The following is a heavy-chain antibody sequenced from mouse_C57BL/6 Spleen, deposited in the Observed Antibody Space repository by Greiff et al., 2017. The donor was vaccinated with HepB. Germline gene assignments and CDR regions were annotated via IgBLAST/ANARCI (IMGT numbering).Heavy chain of an antibody. V-gene: IGHV3-6*01. CDR1: GYSITSGYY. D-gene: IGHD1-1*01. CDR2: ISYDGSN. CDR3: AREEEYGSSPFAY. J-gene: IGHJ3*01. Sequence: EVKLMESGPGLVKPSQSLSLTCSVTGYSITSGYYWNWIRQFPGNKLEWMGYISYDGSNNYNPSLKNRISITRDTSKNQFFLKLNSVTTEDAATYYCAREEEYGSSPFAYWGQGTLVTVSA.